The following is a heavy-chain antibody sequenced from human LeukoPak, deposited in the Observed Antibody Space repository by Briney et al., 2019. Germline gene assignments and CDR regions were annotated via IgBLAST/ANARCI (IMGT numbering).Heavy chain of an antibody. V-gene: IGHV3-23*01. CDR3: AKDGNYNYAGGLDY. CDR1: GFTFTTYA. D-gene: IGHD3-10*01. J-gene: IGHJ4*02. CDR2: ISGGGGST. Sequence: PGGSLRLSCAASGFTFTTYAMSWVRQAPGKGLEWVSAISGGGGSTYYADSVKGRFSISRDNSKNTVYLQMNSLRAEDTAVYYCAKDGNYNYAGGLDYWGQGTLVTVSS.